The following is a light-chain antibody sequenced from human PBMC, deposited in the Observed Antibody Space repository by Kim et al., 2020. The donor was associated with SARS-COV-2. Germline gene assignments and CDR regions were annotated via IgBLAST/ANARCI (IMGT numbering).Light chain of an antibody. CDR3: QQYYTYT. V-gene: IGKV1-5*03. CDR2: RAS. Sequence: LSASVGDRVTITCRASQSVSTWLAWYQQKPGKAPKLLVYRASNLESGVPSRFSGSGSGTEFTLTIRNLQPDDSATYHCQQYYTYTFGQGTKVDIK. J-gene: IGKJ2*01. CDR1: QSVSTW.